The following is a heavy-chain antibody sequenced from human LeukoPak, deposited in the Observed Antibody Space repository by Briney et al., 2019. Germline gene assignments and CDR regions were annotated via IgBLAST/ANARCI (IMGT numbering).Heavy chain of an antibody. D-gene: IGHD2-15*01. CDR1: GFTFPNYG. J-gene: IGHJ4*02. Sequence: PGGSLRLSCTASGFTFPNYGMNWVRQAPGKGLEWISFIGFNGGPIYYTDSVKGRFTISRDNAKYSLFLQMNSLRAEDTAVYYCARGDIVVVVAAPIGGFDYWGQGTLVTVSS. CDR3: ARGDIVVVVAAPIGGFDY. V-gene: IGHV3-48*03. CDR2: IGFNGGPI.